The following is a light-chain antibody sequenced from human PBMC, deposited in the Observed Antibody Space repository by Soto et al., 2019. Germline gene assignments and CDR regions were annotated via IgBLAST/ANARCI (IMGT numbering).Light chain of an antibody. CDR2: DAY. V-gene: IGKV3-11*01. J-gene: IGKJ5*01. Sequence: EVVLTQSPVTLSLSPGGRATLSFRASQSFRGLLAWYQQKPGQAPRLLIYDAYNRATGIPPRFSGSGSGTDFTLTISSLEPEDSAVYYCQQRHMWPITFGQGTRLEIK. CDR3: QQRHMWPIT. CDR1: QSFRGL.